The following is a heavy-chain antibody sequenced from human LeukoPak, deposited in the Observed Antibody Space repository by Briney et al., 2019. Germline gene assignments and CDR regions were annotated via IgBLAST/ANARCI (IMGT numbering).Heavy chain of an antibody. CDR1: GYTFTSYY. CDR3: ARDDYYGSGSYYTPSIDY. J-gene: IGHJ4*02. V-gene: IGHV1-46*01. Sequence: ASVKVSCKASGYTFTSYYMHWVRQAPGQGLEWMGLINPTGGSTGYAQKFQGRVTMTRDMSTSTAYMELRSLRSDDTAVYYCARDDYYGSGSYYTPSIDYWGQGTLVTVSS. D-gene: IGHD3-10*01. CDR2: INPTGGST.